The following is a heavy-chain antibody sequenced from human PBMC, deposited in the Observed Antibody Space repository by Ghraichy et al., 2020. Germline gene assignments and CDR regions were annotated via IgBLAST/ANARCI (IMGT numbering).Heavy chain of an antibody. CDR1: GFTFSSYW. CDR2: IKQDGSEK. CDR3: ARGRWELLLRSAFDI. D-gene: IGHD1-26*01. J-gene: IGHJ3*02. Sequence: GESLNISCAASGFTFSSYWMSWVRQAPGKGLEWVANIKQDGSEKYYVDSVKGRFTISRDNAKNSLYLQMNSLRAEDTAVYYCARGRWELLLRSAFDIWGQGTMVTVSS. V-gene: IGHV3-7*01.